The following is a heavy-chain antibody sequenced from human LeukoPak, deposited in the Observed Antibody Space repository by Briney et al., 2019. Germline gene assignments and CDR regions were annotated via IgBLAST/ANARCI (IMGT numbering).Heavy chain of an antibody. V-gene: IGHV1-46*03. CDR1: GYTFTGYY. Sequence: ASVKVSCKASGYTFTGYYMHWVRQAPGQGLEWMGIIHPSGGSTRYAQKFQGRVNMTRDMSTSTVYMELSSLRSDDTAVYYCACFLRGWGQGTLVTVSS. D-gene: IGHD2/OR15-2a*01. CDR3: ACFLRG. J-gene: IGHJ4*02. CDR2: IHPSGGST.